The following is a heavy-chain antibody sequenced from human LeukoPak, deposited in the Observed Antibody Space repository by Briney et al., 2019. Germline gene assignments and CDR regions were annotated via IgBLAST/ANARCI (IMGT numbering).Heavy chain of an antibody. J-gene: IGHJ5*02. V-gene: IGHV1-24*01. CDR3: ATVGVVVPAARVRWWFDP. CDR2: FDPEDGET. Sequence: ASVKVSCKVSGYTLTELYMHWVRQAPGKGLEWMGGFDPEDGETIYAQKFQGRVTMTEDTSTDTAYMELSSLRSEDTAVYYCATVGVVVPAARVRWWFDPWGQGTLVTVSS. CDR1: GYTLTELY. D-gene: IGHD2-2*01.